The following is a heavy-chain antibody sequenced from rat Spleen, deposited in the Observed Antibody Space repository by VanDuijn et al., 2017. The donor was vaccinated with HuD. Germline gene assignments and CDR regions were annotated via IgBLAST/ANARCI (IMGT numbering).Heavy chain of an antibody. D-gene: IGHD1-4*01. V-gene: IGHV5S10*01. J-gene: IGHJ2*01. Sequence: EGQLVESGGGLVQPGRTLQLSSAASGFTFSDYNIAWVTQAPNKGKEWVGTIFYAGSMTYFRDSVQGSFTVSRDNAKSTLYLQMDSLRSEDTTTYYCTRGDPGITGYWGQGVMVTVSS. CDR2: IFYAGSMT. CDR3: TRGDPGITGY. CDR1: GFTFSDYN.